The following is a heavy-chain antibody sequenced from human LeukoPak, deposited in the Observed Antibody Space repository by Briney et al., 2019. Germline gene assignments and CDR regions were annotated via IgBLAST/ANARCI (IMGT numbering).Heavy chain of an antibody. V-gene: IGHV4-34*01. CDR1: GWPFSGFF. CDR2: IGHSGSS. CDR3: ARGIFYGGRNQYIWFDL. Sequence: SETLTLTCAAYGWPFSGFFWSWIRQAPGKGLEWIGEIGHSGSSNYNPSFKSRLTITVDTSKCQFSQRLTTVTSADTAVYYCARGIFYGGRNQYIWFDLWGQGTLVTVSS. J-gene: IGHJ5*02. D-gene: IGHD4-23*01.